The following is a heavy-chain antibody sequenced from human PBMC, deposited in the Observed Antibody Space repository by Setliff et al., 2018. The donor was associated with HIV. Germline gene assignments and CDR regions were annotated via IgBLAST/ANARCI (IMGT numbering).Heavy chain of an antibody. CDR2: IYPIDSDT. CDR1: GYSFTNFW. D-gene: IGHD2-8*01. CDR3: GRSGKSGELYAY. V-gene: IGHV5-51*01. Sequence: GESLKISCKGSGYSFTNFWVGWVRQMPGKGLEWMGIIYPIDSDTKYSPSFWGRVTISVDKSLNTAYLHWNSLKPADTAMYFCGRSGKSGELYAYWGRGTLVTVSS. J-gene: IGHJ4*02.